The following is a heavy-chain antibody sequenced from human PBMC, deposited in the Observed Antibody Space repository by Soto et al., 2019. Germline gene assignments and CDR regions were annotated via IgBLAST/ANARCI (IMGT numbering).Heavy chain of an antibody. CDR3: ARVYYSNLPYYFYYMDV. V-gene: IGHV3-21*01. CDR2: SSSSSTYI. CDR1: GFTFSSYS. Sequence: GGSLRLSCSASGFTFSSYSMNWVRQAPGKGLEWVSSSSSSSTYIYYADSVKGRFTISRDNAKNSLYLQMNSLRAEDTAVYFCARVYYSNLPYYFYYMDVWGQGTTVTVSS. J-gene: IGHJ6*02. D-gene: IGHD4-4*01.